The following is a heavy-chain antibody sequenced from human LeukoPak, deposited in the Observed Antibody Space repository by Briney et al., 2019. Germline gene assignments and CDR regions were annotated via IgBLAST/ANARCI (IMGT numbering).Heavy chain of an antibody. V-gene: IGHV3-23*01. J-gene: IGHJ6*02. CDR2: LSGSGSTT. CDR1: GFAFSSYA. CDR3: ANDAAQQQVSNVFYGMDV. Sequence: GGSLRLSCAASGFAFSSYAMSWVRQAPGKGLEWVSGLSGSGSTTYDADSVKGRFTISRDNSKNTLYMQMNSLRDEDTAVYFCANDAAQQQVSNVFYGMDVWGRGTTVTVSS. D-gene: IGHD6-13*01.